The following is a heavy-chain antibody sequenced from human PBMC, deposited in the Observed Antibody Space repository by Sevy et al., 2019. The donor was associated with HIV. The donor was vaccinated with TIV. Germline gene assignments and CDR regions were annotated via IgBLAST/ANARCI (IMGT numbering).Heavy chain of an antibody. D-gene: IGHD3-3*01. Sequence: GSLRLSCAASGFTFSSYWMSWVRQAPGKGLEWVANIKQDGSEKYYVDSVKGRFTISRDNAKNSLYLQMNSLRAEDTAVYYCARDLVVFGVVISRYYYYGMDVWGQGTTVTVSS. J-gene: IGHJ6*02. CDR3: ARDLVVFGVVISRYYYYGMDV. CDR1: GFTFSSYW. V-gene: IGHV3-7*01. CDR2: IKQDGSEK.